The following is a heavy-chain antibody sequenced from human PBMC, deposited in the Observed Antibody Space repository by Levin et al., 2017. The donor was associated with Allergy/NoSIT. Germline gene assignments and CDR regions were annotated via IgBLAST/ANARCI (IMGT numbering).Heavy chain of an antibody. CDR3: ASFSANIIAARSY. CDR1: GFTFSSYE. CDR2: ISSSGSTI. J-gene: IGHJ4*02. V-gene: IGHV3-48*03. Sequence: TGGSLRLSCAASGFTFSSYEMNWVRQAPEKGLEWVSYISSSGSTIYYADSVKGRFTISRDNAKNSLYLQMNSLRAEDTAVYYCASFSANIIAARSYWGQGTLVTVSS. D-gene: IGHD6-6*01.